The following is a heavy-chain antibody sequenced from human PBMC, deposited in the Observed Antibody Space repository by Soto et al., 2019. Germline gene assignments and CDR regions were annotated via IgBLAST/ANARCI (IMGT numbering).Heavy chain of an antibody. V-gene: IGHV1-18*01. CDR1: GYTFTSSG. J-gene: IGHJ6*02. CDR2: ISAYNGNT. Sequence: ASVKVSCKTSGYTFTSSGISWVRQAPGQGLEWMGWISAYNGNTNYAQKLQGRVTMTTDTSTSTAYMELRSLRSDDTAVYYCASYHLNSYYYGMDVWGQGTTVTVSS. CDR3: ASYHLNSYYYGMDV.